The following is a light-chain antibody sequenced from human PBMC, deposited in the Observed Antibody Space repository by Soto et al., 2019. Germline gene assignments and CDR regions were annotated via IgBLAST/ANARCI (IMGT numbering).Light chain of an antibody. V-gene: IGKV3-11*01. CDR2: DIS. CDR1: QYVSTN. J-gene: IGKJ5*01. CDR3: QQRSNWPPIT. Sequence: ETVMTQFPATLSVSPGERATLSCRASQYVSTNLAWYQQQPGQPPRLLIYDISNRATGIPARFSGSGSGTDFTLTISSLEPEDFAVYYCQQRSNWPPITFGQGTRLEIK.